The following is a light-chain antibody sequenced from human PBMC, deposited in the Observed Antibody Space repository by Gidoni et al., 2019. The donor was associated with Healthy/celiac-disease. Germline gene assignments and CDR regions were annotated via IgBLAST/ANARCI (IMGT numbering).Light chain of an antibody. J-gene: IGKJ4*01. Sequence: EIVLTQSPGTLSLSPGERATLSCRASQSVSSSYLAWYQQKPSQAPSLLISGASHRATGIPDRFSGSGSGTDFTLTISRLEPEVFAVYYCQQYGSSPLTFXGXTKVEIK. CDR2: GAS. CDR3: QQYGSSPLT. CDR1: QSVSSSY. V-gene: IGKV3-20*01.